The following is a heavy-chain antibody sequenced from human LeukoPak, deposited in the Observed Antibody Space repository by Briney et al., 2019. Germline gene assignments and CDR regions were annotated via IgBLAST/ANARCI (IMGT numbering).Heavy chain of an antibody. J-gene: IGHJ5*02. CDR1: GFSFSSYW. Sequence: GGSLRLSCAASGFSFSSYWMTWVRQAPGKGLEWVANIKPDGSDKYNVDSVKGRFIISRDNAKNSLFLQMNSLRVEDTAVYYCARGHLKLEPWGQGTLVTVSS. CDR3: ARGHLKLEP. CDR2: IKPDGSDK. D-gene: IGHD3-3*01. V-gene: IGHV3-7*01.